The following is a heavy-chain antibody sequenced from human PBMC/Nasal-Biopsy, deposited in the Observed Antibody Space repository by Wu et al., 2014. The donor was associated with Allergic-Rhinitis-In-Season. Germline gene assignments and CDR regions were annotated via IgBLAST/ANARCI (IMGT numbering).Heavy chain of an antibody. D-gene: IGHD5-12*01. CDR3: ARDSFSGYSGFDY. Sequence: TLSLTCTVSGGSISSSSYYWSWIRQPPGKGLEWIGEINHSGSTNYNPSLKSRVTISVDTSKNQFSLKLRSVTAADTAIYYCARDSFSGYSGFDYWGQGVLVTVSS. CDR2: INHSGST. CDR1: GGSISSSSYY. J-gene: IGHJ4*02. V-gene: IGHV4-39*07.